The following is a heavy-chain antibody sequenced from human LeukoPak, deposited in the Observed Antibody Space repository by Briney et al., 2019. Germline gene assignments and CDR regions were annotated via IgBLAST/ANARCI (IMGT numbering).Heavy chain of an antibody. V-gene: IGHV7-4-1*02. D-gene: IGHD3/OR15-3a*01. Sequence: ASVKVSCKASGYTFSNYAMHWVRQAPGQGLEWMGWINTNTGNPTYAQGFTGRFVISLDTSVTTTYLKISSLKTEDTAVYYCAREGTGVAYDMWGQGTLVTVSS. CDR1: GYTFSNYA. CDR3: AREGTGVAYDM. J-gene: IGHJ4*02. CDR2: INTNTGNP.